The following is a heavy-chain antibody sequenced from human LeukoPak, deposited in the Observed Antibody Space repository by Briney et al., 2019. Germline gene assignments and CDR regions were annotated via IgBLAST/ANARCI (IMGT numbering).Heavy chain of an antibody. D-gene: IGHD4-17*01. Sequence: ASVKVSCKASGYAFTSYYMHWVRQAPGQGLEWMGIINPSGGSTSYAQKFQGRVTMTRDTSTSTVYMELSSLRSEDTAVYYCASDLLTDYADYWGQGTLVTVSS. J-gene: IGHJ4*02. CDR2: INPSGGST. CDR1: GYAFTSYY. CDR3: ASDLLTDYADY. V-gene: IGHV1-46*01.